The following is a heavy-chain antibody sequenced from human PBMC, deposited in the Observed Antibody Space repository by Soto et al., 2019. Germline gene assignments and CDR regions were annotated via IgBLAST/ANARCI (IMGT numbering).Heavy chain of an antibody. CDR2: ILPIFGTA. J-gene: IGHJ5*02. D-gene: IGHD3-22*01. CDR3: ARVEGVFYDSSGYYPTTNNGFSP. CDR1: GGTFSSYA. Sequence: QVQLVQSGAEVKKPGSSVKVSCKASGGTFSSYAIRWVRQAPGQGLEWMGGILPIFGTANYAQKFQGRVTITADDSKSTAYMELSSLRSEDTAVYYCARVEGVFYDSSGYYPTTNNGFSPWGQGTLVTVSS. V-gene: IGHV1-69*01.